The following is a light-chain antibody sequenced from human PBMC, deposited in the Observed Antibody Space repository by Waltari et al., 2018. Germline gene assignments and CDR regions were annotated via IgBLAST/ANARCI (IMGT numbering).Light chain of an antibody. CDR2: RDN. J-gene: IGLJ7*01. CDR1: NIGGKS. CDR3: QVRDSSTAV. V-gene: IGLV3-9*01. Sequence: SYYLTQPLAVSVAPVQPAPITCCGHNIGGKSGHWDRQKPGQAPGFGLYRDNDRPPGIPDRFSGSNSGNTATLTISGAQPGDEADYYCQVRDSSTAVFGGGTHLTVL.